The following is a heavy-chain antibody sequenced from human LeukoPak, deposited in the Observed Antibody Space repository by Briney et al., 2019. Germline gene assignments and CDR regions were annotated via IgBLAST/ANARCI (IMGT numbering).Heavy chain of an antibody. Sequence: ASETLSLTCAVSGGPISTGDFSWSWIRQPPGKGLEWIGYMYHSGSTFYNPSLRSRVTISVDRSKNQFSLKLNSVTAADTAVYYCARALGYYGSGTPYFDYWGQGALVIVSS. J-gene: IGHJ4*02. V-gene: IGHV4-30-2*01. CDR1: GGPISTGDFS. CDR3: ARALGYYGSGTPYFDY. D-gene: IGHD3-10*01. CDR2: MYHSGST.